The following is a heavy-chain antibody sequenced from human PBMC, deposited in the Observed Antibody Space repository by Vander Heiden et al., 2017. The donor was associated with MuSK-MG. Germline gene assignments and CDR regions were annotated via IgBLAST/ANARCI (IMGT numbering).Heavy chain of an antibody. CDR3: VGRGYCSGGSCYLDY. J-gene: IGHJ4*02. CDR1: GFTFSSYA. Sequence: EVQLVESGGGLVQPGGSLTLSCPASGFTFSSYAMHWVRQAPGKGLEYVSASSSNGGSTYYADSVKGRFTISRDNSKNTLYLQMSSLRAEDTAVYYCVGRGYCSGGSCYLDYWGQGTLVTVSS. V-gene: IGHV3-64D*06. CDR2: SSSNGGST. D-gene: IGHD2-15*01.